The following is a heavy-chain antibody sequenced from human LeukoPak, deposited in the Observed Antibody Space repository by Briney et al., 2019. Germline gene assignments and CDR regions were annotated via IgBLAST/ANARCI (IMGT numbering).Heavy chain of an antibody. J-gene: IGHJ4*02. V-gene: IGHV5-51*01. D-gene: IGHD3-22*01. Sequence: GESLKISCKGSGYSFTSYWIGWVRQMPGKGLEWMGIIYPGDSDTRYSPSFQGQVTISADKSISTAYLQWSSLKASDTVMYYCARLISTYYYDSSGYYDYWGQGTLVTVSS. CDR2: IYPGDSDT. CDR1: GYSFTSYW. CDR3: ARLISTYYYDSSGYYDY.